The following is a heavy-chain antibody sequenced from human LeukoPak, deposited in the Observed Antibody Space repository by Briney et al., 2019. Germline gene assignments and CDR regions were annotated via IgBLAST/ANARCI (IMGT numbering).Heavy chain of an antibody. D-gene: IGHD6-13*01. CDR3: ARVLAAAVVWFDP. CDR1: GYTFTDYD. J-gene: IGHJ5*02. CDR2: MNPNSGNT. Sequence: ASVKVSCKASGYTFTDYDINWVRQATGQGLEWMGWMNPNSGNTGYTQKFQGRVTMTRNTSISTAYMELSSLRSEDTAVYYCARVLAAAVVWFDPWGQGTLVTVSS. V-gene: IGHV1-8*01.